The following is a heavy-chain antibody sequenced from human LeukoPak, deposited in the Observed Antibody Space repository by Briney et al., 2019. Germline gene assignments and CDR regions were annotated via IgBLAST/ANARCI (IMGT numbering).Heavy chain of an antibody. CDR1: GFTFSTYA. V-gene: IGHV3-64*04. CDR3: AKVPGLFDY. CDR2: ISTYGAST. J-gene: IGHJ4*02. Sequence: GGSLRLSCSASGFTFSTYAMHWVRQAPGKGLECVSTISTYGASTYYADSVKGRFTISRDNSKNTLYLQMNSLRAEDTAVYYCAKVPGLFDYWGQGTLVTVSS. D-gene: IGHD2-8*02.